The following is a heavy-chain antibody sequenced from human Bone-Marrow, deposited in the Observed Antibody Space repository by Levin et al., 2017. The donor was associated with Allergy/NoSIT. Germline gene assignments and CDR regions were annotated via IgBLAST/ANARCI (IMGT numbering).Heavy chain of an antibody. CDR2: IYYSGST. J-gene: IGHJ4*02. V-gene: IGHV4-31*03. CDR3: ARDGYSYGYFDY. D-gene: IGHD5-18*01. CDR1: GGSISSGGYY. Sequence: SETLSLTCTVSGGSISSGGYYWSWIRQHPGKGLEWIGYIYYSGSTYYNPSLKSRVTISVDTSKNQFSLKLSSVTAADTAVYYCARDGYSYGYFDYWGQGTLVTVSS.